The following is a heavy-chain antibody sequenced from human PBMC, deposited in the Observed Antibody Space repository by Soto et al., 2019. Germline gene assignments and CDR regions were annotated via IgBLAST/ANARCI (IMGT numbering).Heavy chain of an antibody. CDR1: GFTFSGFD. Sequence: QSGGSLRLSCEASGFTFSGFDMHWVRQPTGKGLEWVSSIGTAGDTYYAVSVKGRFTISRDNAKNPLSLQMNSLRAGDMAVYFCAKSQEIGTHFFDSWGQGTQVTVSS. V-gene: IGHV3-13*01. CDR2: IGTAGDT. D-gene: IGHD6-13*01. J-gene: IGHJ4*02. CDR3: AKSQEIGTHFFDS.